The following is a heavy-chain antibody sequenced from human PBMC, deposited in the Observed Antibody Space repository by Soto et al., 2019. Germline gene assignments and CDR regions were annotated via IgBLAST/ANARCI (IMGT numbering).Heavy chain of an antibody. Sequence: GGSLRLSCAASGFTFSSYAMYWVRQAPGKGLEYVSAISSNGGSTYYANSVKGRFTISRDNSKNTLYLQMGSLRAEDMAVYYCARDLTPYAIFNQGAGYYFDYWGQGTLVTVSS. J-gene: IGHJ4*02. D-gene: IGHD1-26*01. V-gene: IGHV3-64*01. CDR2: ISSNGGST. CDR3: ARDLTPYAIFNQGAGYYFDY. CDR1: GFTFSSYA.